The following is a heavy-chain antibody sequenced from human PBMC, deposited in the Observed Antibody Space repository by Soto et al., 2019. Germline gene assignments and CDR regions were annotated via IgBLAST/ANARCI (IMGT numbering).Heavy chain of an antibody. CDR2: TYYRSKWYN. J-gene: IGHJ5*02. Sequence: SQTLSLTCVISGDSVSSNSAAWNWIRQSPSRGLEWLGRTYYRSKWYNDYAVSVKSRITINPDTSKNQFSLQLNSVTPEDTAVYYCARDGRLGAATMNWFDPWGQGTLVTVSS. CDR3: ARDGRLGAATMNWFDP. CDR1: GDSVSSNSAA. V-gene: IGHV6-1*01. D-gene: IGHD6-13*01.